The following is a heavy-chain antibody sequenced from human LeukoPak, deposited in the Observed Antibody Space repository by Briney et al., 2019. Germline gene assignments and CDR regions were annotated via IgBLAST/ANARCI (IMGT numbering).Heavy chain of an antibody. CDR2: IRYDGSNK. Sequence: GSLRLSCAASGFTFSSYGMHWVRQAPGKGLEWVAFIRYDGSNKYYADSVKGRFTISRDNSKNTLYLQMNSLRAEDTAVYYCASIRQGSYSLGYWGQGTLVTVSS. CDR3: ASIRQGSYSLGY. V-gene: IGHV3-30*02. J-gene: IGHJ4*02. D-gene: IGHD1-26*01. CDR1: GFTFSSYG.